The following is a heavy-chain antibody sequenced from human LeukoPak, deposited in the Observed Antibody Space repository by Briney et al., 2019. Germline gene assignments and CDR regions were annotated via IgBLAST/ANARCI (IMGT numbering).Heavy chain of an antibody. CDR3: ARLVMVRGVMAQQDYYYYYMDV. J-gene: IGHJ6*03. V-gene: IGHV5-51*01. CDR2: IYPGGSDT. CDR1: GYSFTSYW. D-gene: IGHD3-10*01. Sequence: GESLKISCKGSGYSFTSYWIGWVRQMPGKGLEWMGIIYPGGSDTRYSPSFQGQVTISADKSISTAYLQWSSLKASDTAMYYCARLVMVRGVMAQQDYYYYYMDVWGKGTTVTVSS.